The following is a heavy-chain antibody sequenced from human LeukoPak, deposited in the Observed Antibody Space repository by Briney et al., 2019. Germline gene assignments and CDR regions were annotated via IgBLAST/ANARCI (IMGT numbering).Heavy chain of an antibody. D-gene: IGHD1-26*01. CDR3: ARGRGGSQDY. Sequence: SETLSLTCTVSGGSISSGGYYWSWIRQPPGKGLEWIGYIYYSGSTYYNPSLKSRVTISVDTSKNQFSLKLSSVTAADTAVYYCARGRGGSQDYWGQGTLVTVSS. CDR1: GGSISSGGYY. V-gene: IGHV4-30-4*08. J-gene: IGHJ4*02. CDR2: IYYSGST.